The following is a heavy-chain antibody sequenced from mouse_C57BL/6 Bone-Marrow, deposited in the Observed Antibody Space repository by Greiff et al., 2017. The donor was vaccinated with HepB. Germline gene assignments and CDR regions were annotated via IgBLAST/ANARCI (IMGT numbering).Heavy chain of an antibody. CDR2: IYPRSGNT. J-gene: IGHJ3*01. V-gene: IGHV1-81*01. CDR3: ARRRKLSWFAY. CDR1: GYTFTSYG. Sequence: VQLQESGAELARPGASVKLSCKASGYTFTSYGISWVKQRTGQGLEWIGEIYPRSGNTYYNEKFKGKATLTADKSSSTAYMELRSLTSEDSAVYFCARRRKLSWFAYWGQGTLVTVSA.